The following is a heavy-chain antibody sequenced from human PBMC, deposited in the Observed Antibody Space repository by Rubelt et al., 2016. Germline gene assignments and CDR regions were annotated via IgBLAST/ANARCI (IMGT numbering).Heavy chain of an antibody. CDR1: GGSFSGHY. CDR2: INHSGST. J-gene: IGHJ3*02. V-gene: IGHV4-34*01. Sequence: QVQLQQWGAGLLKPSETLSLTCAVYGGSFSGHYWNWIRQHPAKGLEWIGEINHSGSTNYNPSLKSRVTISVDTSKNQFSLKLSSVTAADTAVYYCATGTIFGVVKDAFDIWGQGTMVTVSA. D-gene: IGHD3-3*01. CDR3: ATGTIFGVVKDAFDI.